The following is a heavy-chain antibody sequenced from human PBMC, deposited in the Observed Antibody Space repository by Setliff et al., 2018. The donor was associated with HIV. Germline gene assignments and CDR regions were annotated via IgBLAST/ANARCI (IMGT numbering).Heavy chain of an antibody. CDR3: ARGGDYDSSGYYVT. V-gene: IGHV1-69*04. CDR1: GYTFTSHG. J-gene: IGHJ4*02. Sequence: SVKVSCQASGYTFTSHGISWVRQAPGQGLEWMGRIIPILGVPRYAQKFQGRVTITADKSTSTSYMHLSSLRAEDTAVYCCARGGDYDSSGYYVTWGQGSLVTVS. D-gene: IGHD3-22*01. CDR2: IIPILGVP.